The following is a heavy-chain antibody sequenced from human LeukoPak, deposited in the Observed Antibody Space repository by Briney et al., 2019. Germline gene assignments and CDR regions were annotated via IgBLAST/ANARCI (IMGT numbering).Heavy chain of an antibody. V-gene: IGHV3-23*01. D-gene: IGHD3-22*01. CDR2: ISGSGGST. Sequence: GGSLRLSCAASGFTFSSYAMSWVRQAPGKGLEWVSAISGSGGSTYYADSVKGRFTISRDNSKNTLYLQMNSLRAEDAAVYYCANGPAQNYYDSSGYSELFGYWGQGTLVTVSS. J-gene: IGHJ4*02. CDR3: ANGPAQNYYDSSGYSELFGY. CDR1: GFTFSSYA.